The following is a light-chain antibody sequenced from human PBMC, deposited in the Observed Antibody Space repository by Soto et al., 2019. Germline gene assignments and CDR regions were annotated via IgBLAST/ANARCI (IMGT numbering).Light chain of an antibody. J-gene: IGKJ1*01. V-gene: IGKV3-20*01. Sequence: EIVLTQSPGTLSLSPGERATLSCRASQSVSSSYLAWYQQKPGQAPRLLIYGASSRATGIPDRFSGSGSGTDFTLTISRPEPEDFAVYYCQQYGSSPTGTFGQGTKVHIK. CDR3: QQYGSSPTGT. CDR2: GAS. CDR1: QSVSSSY.